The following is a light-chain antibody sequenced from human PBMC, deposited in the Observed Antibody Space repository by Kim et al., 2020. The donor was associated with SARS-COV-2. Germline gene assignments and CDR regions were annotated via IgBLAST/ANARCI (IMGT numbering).Light chain of an antibody. CDR1: QSVSSY. CDR2: DAS. Sequence: SPGERATLSCRASQSVSSYLAWYQQKPGQAPRLLIYDASNRATGIPARFSGSGSGTDFTLTISSLELEDFAVYYCQQRSNWPPEYSFGQGTKLE. V-gene: IGKV3-11*01. J-gene: IGKJ2*03. CDR3: QQRSNWPPEYS.